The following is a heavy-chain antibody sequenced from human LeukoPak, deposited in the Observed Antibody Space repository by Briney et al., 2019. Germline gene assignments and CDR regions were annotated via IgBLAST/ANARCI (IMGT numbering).Heavy chain of an antibody. V-gene: IGHV4-39*02. Sequence: SETLSLTCTVSGGSISSSSYYWGWIRQPPGKGLEWIGSIHYSGSTYYNPSLKSRVTISVDTSKNQFSLKLSSVTAADTAVYYCAREHGSYDYVWGSYRYYNWFDPWGQGTLVTVSS. CDR2: IHYSGST. CDR3: AREHGSYDYVWGSYRYYNWFDP. D-gene: IGHD3-16*02. CDR1: GGSISSSSYY. J-gene: IGHJ5*02.